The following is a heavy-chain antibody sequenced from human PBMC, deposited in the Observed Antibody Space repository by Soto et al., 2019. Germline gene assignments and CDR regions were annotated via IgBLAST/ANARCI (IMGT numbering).Heavy chain of an antibody. J-gene: IGHJ5*02. D-gene: IGHD2-8*01. V-gene: IGHV3-33*01. Sequence: VQLVESGGGVVQPGRSLRLSCTTSGFSFSNFALHWVRQAPGKGLEWVAIIWPDGNDKYYADSVKGRFTISSDNSKNTVSLQMNSLRVEDTAVYYCVRGSSCSNGVRYNLGWFGPWGQGTLVTVSS. CDR1: GFSFSNFA. CDR2: IWPDGNDK. CDR3: VRGSSCSNGVRYNLGWFGP.